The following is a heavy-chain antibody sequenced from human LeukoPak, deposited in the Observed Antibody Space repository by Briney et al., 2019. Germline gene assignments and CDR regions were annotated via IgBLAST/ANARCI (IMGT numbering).Heavy chain of an antibody. CDR2: INPNSGGT. V-gene: IGHV1-2*06. D-gene: IGHD1-26*01. Sequence: ASVKVSCKASGYTFTGYYMHWVRQAPGQGLEWMGRINPNSGGTNYAQKFQGRVTMTRDTSISTAYMELSRLRSDDTAVYYCARYSGSYYSANYFDYWGQGTLVTVSS. J-gene: IGHJ4*02. CDR3: ARYSGSYYSANYFDY. CDR1: GYTFTGYY.